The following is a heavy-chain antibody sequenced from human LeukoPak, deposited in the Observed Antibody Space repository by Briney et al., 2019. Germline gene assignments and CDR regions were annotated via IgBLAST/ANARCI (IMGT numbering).Heavy chain of an antibody. CDR2: ITYSGTT. J-gene: IGHJ4*02. D-gene: IGHD3-16*02. CDR3: APAYIWGSFRTFNY. CDR1: GVSISGSSYY. Sequence: PPETLSLTCTVSGVSISGSSYYWGWIRQPPGKGLEWVGSITYSGTTYYNPSLKSRVTISVDTSKSQFSLKLTSVTAADTAVYYCAPAYIWGSFRTFNYWGQGTLVTVSS. V-gene: IGHV4-39*01.